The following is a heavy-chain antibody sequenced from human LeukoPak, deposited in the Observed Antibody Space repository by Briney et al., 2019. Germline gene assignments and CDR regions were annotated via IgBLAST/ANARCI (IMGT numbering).Heavy chain of an antibody. D-gene: IGHD3-10*01. J-gene: IGHJ6*02. V-gene: IGHV1-8*01. CDR3: ARALMVRGVIIYYYYGMDV. CDR2: MNPNSGNT. Sequence: ASVKVSCKASVYTFTSYDINWVRQATGQGLEWMGWMNPNSGNTGYAQKFQGRVTMTRNTSISTAYMELSSLRSEDTAVYYCARALMVRGVIIYYYYGMDVWGQGTTVTVSS. CDR1: VYTFTSYD.